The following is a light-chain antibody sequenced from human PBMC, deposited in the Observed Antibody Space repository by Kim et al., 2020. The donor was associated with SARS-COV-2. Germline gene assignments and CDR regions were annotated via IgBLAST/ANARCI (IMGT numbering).Light chain of an antibody. V-gene: IGKV1-39*01. CDR3: QQSYYIPLT. J-gene: IGKJ4*01. CDR2: AAS. CDR1: QSMSNY. Sequence: DIQMTQSPSSLSASVGDRVTITCRASQSMSNYLNWYQQKPGKAPKLLIYAASSLHSGVPSRFSGSGSGTDFTLTISSLQPEDFATYYCQQSYYIPLTFGAGTKVDIK.